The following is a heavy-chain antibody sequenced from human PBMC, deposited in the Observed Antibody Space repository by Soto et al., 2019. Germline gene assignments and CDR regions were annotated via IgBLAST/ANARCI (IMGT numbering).Heavy chain of an antibody. V-gene: IGHV1-18*01. Sequence: ASVKVSCKASGYTFTSYVISWVRQAPGQGLEWVGWINAYNGHTKYSQKLQGRVTMTTDTSTSTAYMELRSLRSDDTAVYYCARGVGWEPLDYWGQGTLVTVSS. CDR1: GYTFTSYV. J-gene: IGHJ4*02. CDR3: ARGVGWEPLDY. CDR2: INAYNGHT. D-gene: IGHD1-26*01.